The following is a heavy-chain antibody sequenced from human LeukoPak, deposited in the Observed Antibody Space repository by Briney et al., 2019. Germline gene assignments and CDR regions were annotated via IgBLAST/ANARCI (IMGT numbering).Heavy chain of an antibody. CDR2: ISGSGGNT. J-gene: IGHJ4*02. D-gene: IGHD3-3*01. Sequence: GGSLRLSCAASGFTFSSYAMSWVRQAPGEGLEWVSAISGSGGNTYYADSVKGRFTISRDNSKNTLYLQMNSLRAEDTAVYYCAKSPGPYDFWSGYYGYWGQGTLVTVSS. CDR3: AKSPGPYDFWSGYYGY. V-gene: IGHV3-23*01. CDR1: GFTFSSYA.